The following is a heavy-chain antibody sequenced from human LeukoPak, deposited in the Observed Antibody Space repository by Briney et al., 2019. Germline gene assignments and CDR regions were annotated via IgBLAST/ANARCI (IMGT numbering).Heavy chain of an antibody. D-gene: IGHD6-19*01. J-gene: IGHJ4*02. V-gene: IGHV1-46*01. CDR2: INPSGGST. CDR1: GYTFTSYY. CDR3: ARDNTEYSSGWYGPGYFDY. Sequence: ASVKVSCKASGYTFTSYYMHWVRQAPGQGLEWMGIINPSGGSTSYAQKFQGRVTMTRDTSTSTVYMGLSSLRSEDTAVYYCARDNTEYSSGWYGPGYFDYWGQGTLVTVSS.